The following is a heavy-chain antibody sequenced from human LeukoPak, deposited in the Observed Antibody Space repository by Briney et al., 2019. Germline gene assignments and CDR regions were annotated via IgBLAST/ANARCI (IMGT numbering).Heavy chain of an antibody. CDR3: AKDLVTGSLDY. Sequence: GGSLRLSCAASGFTFSSYSMNWVRQAPGKGLEWVSSISGSGGSTYYADSVKGRFTISRDNSKNTLYLQMNSLRAEDTVVYYCAKDLVTGSLDYWGQGTLVTVSS. J-gene: IGHJ4*02. CDR1: GFTFSSYS. D-gene: IGHD3-10*01. CDR2: ISGSGGST. V-gene: IGHV3-23*01.